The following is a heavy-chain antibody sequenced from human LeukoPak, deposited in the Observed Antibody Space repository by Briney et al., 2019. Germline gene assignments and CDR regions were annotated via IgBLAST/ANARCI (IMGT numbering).Heavy chain of an antibody. CDR2: INQSGST. V-gene: IGHV4-34*01. CDR3: ARGIAAAGHFDY. J-gene: IGHJ4*02. CDR1: GGSFSGYY. D-gene: IGHD6-13*01. Sequence: PSETLSLSCAVYGGSFSGYYWSWIRRPPGKGREWIGEINQSGSTNYNPSLKSRITISVDTSKNQFSLKLTSVTAADTALYYCARGIAAAGHFDYWGQGTLVTVSS.